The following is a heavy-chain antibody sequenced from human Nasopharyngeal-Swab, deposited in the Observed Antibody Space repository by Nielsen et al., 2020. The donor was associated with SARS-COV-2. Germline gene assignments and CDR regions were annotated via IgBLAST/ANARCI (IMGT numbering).Heavy chain of an antibody. V-gene: IGHV3-23*01. CDR3: AKDNSPFPVHYDFWSGPTYFDY. CDR2: ISGSGGST. CDR1: GFTFSSYA. Sequence: GGSLRLSCAASGFTFSSYAMSCVRQAPGKGLEWVSAISGSGGSTYYADSVKGRFTISRDNSKNTLYLQMNSLRAEDTAVYYCAKDNSPFPVHYDFWSGPTYFDYWGQGTLVTVSS. J-gene: IGHJ4*02. D-gene: IGHD3-3*01.